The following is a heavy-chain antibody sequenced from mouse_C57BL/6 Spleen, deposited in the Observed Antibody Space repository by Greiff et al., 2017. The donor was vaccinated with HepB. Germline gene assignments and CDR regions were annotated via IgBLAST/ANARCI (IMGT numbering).Heavy chain of an antibody. CDR2: ISDGGSYT. J-gene: IGHJ4*01. V-gene: IGHV5-4*01. D-gene: IGHD4-1*02. CDR3: ARAPTGYYAMDY. Sequence: EVQRVESGGGLVKPGGSLKLSCAASGFTFSSYAISWVRQTPEKRLEWVATISDGGSYTYYPDNVKGRFTISRDNAKNNLYLQMSHLKSEDTAMYYCARAPTGYYAMDYWGQGTSVTVSS. CDR1: GFTFSSYA.